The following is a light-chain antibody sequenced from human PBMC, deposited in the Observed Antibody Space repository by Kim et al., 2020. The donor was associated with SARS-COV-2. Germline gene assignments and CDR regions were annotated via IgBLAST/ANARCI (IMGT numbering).Light chain of an antibody. Sequence: EIVLTQSPGTLSLSPGERATLSCRASQSVGSRYLAWYQQKPGQAPRLLINDASRRATGIPDRFSGSGSGTDFTLTISRLEPEDFAVYYCQQYGSLITFGQGTRLEIK. CDR1: QSVGSRY. J-gene: IGKJ5*01. CDR3: QQYGSLIT. CDR2: DAS. V-gene: IGKV3-20*01.